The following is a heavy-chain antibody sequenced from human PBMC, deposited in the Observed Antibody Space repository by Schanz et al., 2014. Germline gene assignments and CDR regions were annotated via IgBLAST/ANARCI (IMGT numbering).Heavy chain of an antibody. Sequence: QVQLQESGPGLVKPSETLSLTCAVSGGSISGYYWSWIRQPPGKGLEWISYITYNGGTIYYADSVKGRFTISRDNAKNSLYLEMNSLRAEDTALYYCARDRRNADLDYWGQGTLVTVSS. CDR2: ITYNGGTI. CDR1: GGSISGYY. V-gene: IGHV3-11*04. D-gene: IGHD1-1*01. J-gene: IGHJ4*02. CDR3: ARDRRNADLDY.